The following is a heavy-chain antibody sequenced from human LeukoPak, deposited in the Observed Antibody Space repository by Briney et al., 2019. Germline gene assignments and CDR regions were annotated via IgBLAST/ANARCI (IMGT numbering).Heavy chain of an antibody. CDR3: ARDRSGYDHLDY. V-gene: IGHV4-30-4*01. J-gene: IGHJ4*02. Sequence: PSETPSLTCTVSGGSISSGDYYWSWIRQPPGKGLEWIGYIYNSGITYYNPSLKSRVTISGDTYKNQFSLKLSSVTAADTAVYYCARDRSGYDHLDYWGQGTLVTVSS. D-gene: IGHD5-12*01. CDR1: GGSISSGDYY. CDR2: IYNSGIT.